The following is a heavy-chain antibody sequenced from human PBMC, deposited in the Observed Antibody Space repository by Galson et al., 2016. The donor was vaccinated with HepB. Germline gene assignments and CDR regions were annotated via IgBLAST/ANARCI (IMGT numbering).Heavy chain of an antibody. D-gene: IGHD6-13*01. V-gene: IGHV3-30*03. J-gene: IGHJ4*02. CDR2: IAFDGRKQ. Sequence: SLRLSCSVSGFTFSGFDMHWFRQAPGKGPEWVARIAFDGRKQDYTSSVKGRFTISIANSGNTLYLQMHNLRAEDTAVYFCARDYSYSTTWPFFDKSGQGTLVTVSS. CDR1: GFTFSGFD. CDR3: ARDYSYSTTWPFFDK.